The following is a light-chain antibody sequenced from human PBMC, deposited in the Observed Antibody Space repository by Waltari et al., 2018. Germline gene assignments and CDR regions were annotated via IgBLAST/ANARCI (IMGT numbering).Light chain of an antibody. Sequence: QSVLTQPPSVSGAPGQRVTISCTGSSSNIGAGYDVHWYQQLPGTAPKLLIYGNSTRPSGGPDRFSGSKSGHSAPLAITGLQAEDEADYYCQSYDSSLSGGVFGGGTKLTVL. J-gene: IGLJ2*01. CDR3: QSYDSSLSGGV. CDR2: GNS. V-gene: IGLV1-40*01. CDR1: SSNIGAGYD.